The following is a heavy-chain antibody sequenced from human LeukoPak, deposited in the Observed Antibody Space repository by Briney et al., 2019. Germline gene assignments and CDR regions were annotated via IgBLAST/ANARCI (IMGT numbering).Heavy chain of an antibody. CDR1: GFSFSGHW. CDR2: ISPTGSTT. D-gene: IGHD6-6*01. V-gene: IGHV3-74*01. J-gene: IGHJ4*02. CDR3: ARGPNSNWSGLDF. Sequence: GGSLRLSCTASGFSFSGHWMHWARQLPGKGLVWVSRISPTGSTTSYADSVKGRFTVSRDDAKNTLYLQVNNLGAEDTAVYYCARGPNSNWSGLDFWGQGTLLTVSS.